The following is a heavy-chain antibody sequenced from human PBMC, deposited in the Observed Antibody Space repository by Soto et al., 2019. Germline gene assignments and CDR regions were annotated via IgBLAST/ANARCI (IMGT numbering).Heavy chain of an antibody. CDR1: GYTFTSYD. Sequence: QVQLVQSGAEVKKPGASVKVSCKASGYTFTSYDINCVRQATGQGLEWMVRMNPNSGNTGYAQKVQGRVTMTRHTSISTAYMELSRLRSEDKAVYYCARAKRYYYMDVWGKGHTVTASS. V-gene: IGHV1-8*01. J-gene: IGHJ6*03. CDR3: ARAKRYYYMDV. CDR2: MNPNSGNT.